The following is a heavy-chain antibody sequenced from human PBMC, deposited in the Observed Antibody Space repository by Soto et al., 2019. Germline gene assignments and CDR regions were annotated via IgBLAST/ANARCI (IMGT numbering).Heavy chain of an antibody. CDR1: GFSFSRFA. CDR3: ARSRSGAVPDSLGF. CDR2: ISKDGSVI. J-gene: IGHJ4*02. Sequence: QVQLVESGGGVVQPGGSLRLSCAASGFSFSRFAIHWVRQAPGKGLEWVAVISKDGSVIYYADSVKGRFTISRDNSKSSLILQVTSLTREDTAVYHCARSRSGAVPDSLGFWGQGTLVTVSS. V-gene: IGHV3-30-3*01. D-gene: IGHD3-10*01.